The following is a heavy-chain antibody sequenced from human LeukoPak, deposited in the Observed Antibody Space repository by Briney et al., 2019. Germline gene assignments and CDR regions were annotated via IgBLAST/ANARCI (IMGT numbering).Heavy chain of an antibody. J-gene: IGHJ4*02. CDR2: INWNNGNP. CDR1: GFNFNDFG. CDR3: ARENDGDYSIDY. V-gene: IGHV3-20*04. Sequence: GGSLRLSCAASGFNFNDFGMNWFRQRPGKGLEWVAGINWNNGNPGYADSVKGRFTIARDNARNSLSLQMTSLRADDTAVYYCARENDGDYSIDYWGQGTLVTVSS. D-gene: IGHD4-17*01.